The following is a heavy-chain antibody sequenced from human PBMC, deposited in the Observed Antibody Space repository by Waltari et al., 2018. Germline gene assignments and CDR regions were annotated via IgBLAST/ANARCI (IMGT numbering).Heavy chain of an antibody. D-gene: IGHD6-19*01. CDR2: IYSGVST. J-gene: IGHJ1*01. Sequence: EVQLVESGGGLIQPGGSLRLSCAASGFTVSSNYMSWVRQDPGKGLEWVSVIYSGVSTYYADSVKGRFTISRDNSKNTLYLQMNSLRAEDTAVYYCAREGGSGWYDYFQHWGQGTLVTVSS. V-gene: IGHV3-53*01. CDR1: GFTVSSNY. CDR3: AREGGSGWYDYFQH.